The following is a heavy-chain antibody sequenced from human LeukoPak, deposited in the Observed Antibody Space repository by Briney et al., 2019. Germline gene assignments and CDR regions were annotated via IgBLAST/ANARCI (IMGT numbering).Heavy chain of an antibody. D-gene: IGHD3-10*02. CDR2: ISWNSGSI. CDR3: AKDMYGEHGAFDI. Sequence: GGSLRLSCAASGFTFDDYAMHWVRQAPGKGLEWVSGISWNSGSIGYADSVKGRFTISRDNAKNSLYLQMNSLRAEDTALYYCAKDMYGEHGAFDIWGQGTMVTVSS. CDR1: GFTFDDYA. V-gene: IGHV3-9*01. J-gene: IGHJ3*02.